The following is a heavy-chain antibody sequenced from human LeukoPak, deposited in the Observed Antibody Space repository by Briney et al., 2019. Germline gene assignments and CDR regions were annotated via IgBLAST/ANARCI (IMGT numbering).Heavy chain of an antibody. V-gene: IGHV4-59*01. Sequence: SETLSLTCTVSGGSISSYYWSWIRQPPGKGLEWIGYIYYSGSTNYNPSLKSRVTISVDTSKNQFSLKLSSVTAADTAVYYCARREWERPGAFDIWGQGTMVTVSS. CDR3: ARREWERPGAFDI. CDR2: IYYSGST. CDR1: GGSISSYY. D-gene: IGHD1-26*01. J-gene: IGHJ3*02.